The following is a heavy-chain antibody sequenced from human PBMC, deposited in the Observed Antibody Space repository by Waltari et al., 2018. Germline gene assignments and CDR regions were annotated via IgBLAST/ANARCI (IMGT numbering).Heavy chain of an antibody. Sequence: QVQLVESGGGVVQPGRSLRLSCAASGFTFSSYGMHWVRQAPGKGLEWVAVISYDGSNKYDADSVKGRFTISRDNSKNTLYLQMNSLRAEDTAVYYCAKTLGLRYYYGMDVWGQGTTVTVSS. CDR3: AKTLGLRYYYGMDV. CDR2: ISYDGSNK. J-gene: IGHJ6*02. CDR1: GFTFSSYG. D-gene: IGHD5-18*01. V-gene: IGHV3-30*18.